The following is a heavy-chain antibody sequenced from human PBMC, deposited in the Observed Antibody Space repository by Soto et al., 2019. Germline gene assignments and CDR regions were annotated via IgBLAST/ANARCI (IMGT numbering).Heavy chain of an antibody. CDR3: AKAHALRYFDWSYGMDV. J-gene: IGHJ6*02. CDR2: ICGSGSSK. V-gene: IGHV3-33*03. CDR1: GFTFSSYG. D-gene: IGHD3-9*01. Sequence: GGSLRLSCAASGFTFSSYGMHWVRQAPGKGLEWVAVICGSGSSKYYADSVKGRFTVSRDKSKNTLYLQMNSLRAEDTAVYYCAKAHALRYFDWSYGMDVWGQGTTVTVSS.